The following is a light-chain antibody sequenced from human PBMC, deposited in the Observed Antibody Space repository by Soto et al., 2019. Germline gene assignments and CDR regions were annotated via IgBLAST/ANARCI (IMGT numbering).Light chain of an antibody. V-gene: IGLV2-14*01. CDR3: SSYTTSSTWV. CDR1: SSDVGGYNY. Sequence: QSVLTQPASVSGSPGQSITISCTGTSSDVGGYNYVSWYQQHPGKAPKLMIYEVSNRPSGDSNRFSGSKSGNTASLTISGLQAEDEADYYCSSYTTSSTWVFGGGTKVTVL. J-gene: IGLJ3*02. CDR2: EVS.